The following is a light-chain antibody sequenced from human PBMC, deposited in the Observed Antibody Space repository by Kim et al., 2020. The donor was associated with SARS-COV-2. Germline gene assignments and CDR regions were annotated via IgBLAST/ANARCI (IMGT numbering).Light chain of an antibody. CDR3: QKYNGAPWT. Sequence: DIQMTQSPSSLSASVGDRVTITCRASQGISHDLAWYQQKPWKVPKLLIFAASALHSGVPSRFSGSGSGTDFTLTISSLQPEDVATYYCQKYNGAPWTFGQGTKLEI. CDR1: QGISHD. V-gene: IGKV1-27*01. CDR2: AAS. J-gene: IGKJ1*01.